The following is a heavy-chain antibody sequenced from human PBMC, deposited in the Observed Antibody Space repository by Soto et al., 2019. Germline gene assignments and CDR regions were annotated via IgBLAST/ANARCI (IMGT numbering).Heavy chain of an antibody. CDR1: GGTFSSDA. D-gene: IGHD3-22*01. CDR3: AREAYDSSGYYYYYGMDV. CDR2: IIPIVGTA. V-gene: IGHV1-69*01. Sequence: QVQLVQSGAEVKKPGSSVKVSCKASGGTFSSDAISWVRQAPGQGLEWTGGIIPIVGTANYAQKFQGRVTITADESTSTAYMELSSLRSEDTAVYYCAREAYDSSGYYYYYGMDVWGQGTTVTVSS. J-gene: IGHJ6*02.